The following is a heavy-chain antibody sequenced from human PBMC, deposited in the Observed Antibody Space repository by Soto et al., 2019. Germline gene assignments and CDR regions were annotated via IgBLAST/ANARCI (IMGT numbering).Heavy chain of an antibody. CDR3: ARGPLFLEWLGSYYLDF. V-gene: IGHV1-18*04. CDR2: INPYNGHT. CDR1: GYTFTTYT. D-gene: IGHD3-3*01. Sequence: GASVKVSFKTYGYTFTTYTISWVRQAPGQGLEWMGWINPYNGHTDYAQSLQGRVTMTRDIPTSTAYMEPRGLRSDDTAVYYCARGPLFLEWLGSYYLDFWGQGTLVTVSS. J-gene: IGHJ4*02.